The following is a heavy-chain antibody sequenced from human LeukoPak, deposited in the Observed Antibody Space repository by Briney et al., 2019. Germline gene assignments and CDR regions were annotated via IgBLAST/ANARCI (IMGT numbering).Heavy chain of an antibody. D-gene: IGHD2-21*01. V-gene: IGHV4-30-4*08. J-gene: IGHJ6*03. CDR2: IYYSGST. Sequence: PSETLSLTCTVSGGSISSGDYCWSWIRQPPGKGLEWIGYIYYSGSTYYNPSLKSRVTISVDTSKNQFSLKLSSVTAADTAGYYRASAVFVGDCYSFYYYYMDVWGKGTTVTVSS. CDR1: GGSISSGDYC. CDR3: ASAVFVGDCYSFYYYYMDV.